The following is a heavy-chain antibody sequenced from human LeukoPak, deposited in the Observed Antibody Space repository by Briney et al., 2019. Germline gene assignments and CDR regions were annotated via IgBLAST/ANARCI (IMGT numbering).Heavy chain of an antibody. Sequence: GGSLRLSCAASGFTFSSYGMHWVRQAPGKGLEWVAVISYDGSNKYYADSVKGRFTISRDNSKNTLYLQMNSLRAEDTAVYYCAKSLTIRDDPLSFDCWGQGTLVTVSS. CDR3: AKSLTIRDDPLSFDC. V-gene: IGHV3-30*18. CDR1: GFTFSSYG. CDR2: ISYDGSNK. D-gene: IGHD4/OR15-4a*01. J-gene: IGHJ4*02.